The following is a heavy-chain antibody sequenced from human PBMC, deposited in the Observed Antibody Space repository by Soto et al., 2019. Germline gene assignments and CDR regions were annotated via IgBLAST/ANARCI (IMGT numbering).Heavy chain of an antibody. CDR1: GGSFSGYY. CDR3: ARKAVVTGTTDDYYYYMDV. Sequence: SETLSLTCAVYGGSFSGYYWSWIRQPPGKGLEWIGEINHSGSTNYNPSLKSRVTISVDTSKNQFSLKLSSVTAADTAVYYCARKAVVTGTTDDYYYYMDVWGKGTTVTVSS. V-gene: IGHV4-34*01. D-gene: IGHD1-7*01. CDR2: INHSGST. J-gene: IGHJ6*03.